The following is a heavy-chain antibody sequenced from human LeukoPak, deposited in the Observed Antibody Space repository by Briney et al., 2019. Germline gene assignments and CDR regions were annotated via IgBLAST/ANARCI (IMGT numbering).Heavy chain of an antibody. J-gene: IGHJ4*02. CDR1: GDTFSSHA. CDR3: ARDVPVEMTVSGYFDF. D-gene: IGHD5-24*01. V-gene: IGHV1-69*06. CDR2: IIPIFGSP. Sequence: SVKVSCKASGDTFSSHAISWVRQAPGQGLEWMGGIIPIFGSPNYAQRFQGRVTITADKSTSTAYMELSSLTYEDTAVYYCARDVPVEMTVSGYFDFWGQGTLVTVSS.